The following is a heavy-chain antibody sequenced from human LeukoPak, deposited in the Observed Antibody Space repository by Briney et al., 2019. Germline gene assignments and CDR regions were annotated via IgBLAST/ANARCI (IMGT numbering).Heavy chain of an antibody. Sequence: SETLSLTCTVSGGSISSYYWSWIRQPAGKGLEWIGRIYTSGSTNYNPSLKSRVTISMDTSKNQFSLRLRSVTAADTAMYYCARVERYNGDYGWFDPWGQGNLVTVSS. D-gene: IGHD4-17*01. V-gene: IGHV4-4*07. J-gene: IGHJ5*02. CDR1: GGSISSYY. CDR3: ARVERYNGDYGWFDP. CDR2: IYTSGST.